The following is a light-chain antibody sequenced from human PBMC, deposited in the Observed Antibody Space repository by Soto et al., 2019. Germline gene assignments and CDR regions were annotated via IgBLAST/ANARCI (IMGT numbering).Light chain of an antibody. Sequence: EIVLTQSPATLSLSPGERATLSCRTSQSVSSYLAWYQQKPGQAPRLLIYDASNRATGIPARFSGSGSGIDFTLTISSLEPEDFAVYYCQQRSNWPPGWTFGQGTKV. J-gene: IGKJ1*01. CDR1: QSVSSY. V-gene: IGKV3-11*01. CDR2: DAS. CDR3: QQRSNWPPGWT.